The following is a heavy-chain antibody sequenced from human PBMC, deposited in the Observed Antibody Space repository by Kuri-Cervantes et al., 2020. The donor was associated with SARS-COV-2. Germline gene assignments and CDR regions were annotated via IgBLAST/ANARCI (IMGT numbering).Heavy chain of an antibody. CDR2: IYHSGST. J-gene: IGHJ6*02. Sequence: SETLSLTCVVSGGSISSSNWWSWVRQPPGKGLEWIGEIYHSGSTNYNPSLKSRVTILVDKSKNQFSLKLSSVTAADTAVYYCARVLWDCSRTNCYRYYYYGMDVWNQGTMVTSP. CDR3: ARVLWDCSRTNCYRYYYYGMDV. D-gene: IGHD2-2*02. CDR1: GGSISSSNW. V-gene: IGHV4-4*02.